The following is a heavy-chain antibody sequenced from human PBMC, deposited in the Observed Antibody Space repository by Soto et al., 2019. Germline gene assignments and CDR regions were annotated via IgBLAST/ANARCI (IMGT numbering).Heavy chain of an antibody. J-gene: IGHJ1*01. CDR2: IIPIFGTA. V-gene: IGHV1-69*01. CDR3: ARDRDYGGNSGGVLGYFQH. Sequence: QVQLVQSGAEVKKPGSSVKVSCKASGGTFSSYAISWVRQAPGQGLEWMGGIIPIFGTANYAQKFQGRVTITADESTSTAYMELSSLRSEDTAVYYCARDRDYGGNSGGVLGYFQHWGQGTLVTVSS. CDR1: GGTFSSYA. D-gene: IGHD4-17*01.